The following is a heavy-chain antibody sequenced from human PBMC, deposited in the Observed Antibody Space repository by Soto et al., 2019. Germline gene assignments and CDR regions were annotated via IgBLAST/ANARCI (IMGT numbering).Heavy chain of an antibody. CDR1: GYTFTSYD. J-gene: IGHJ4*02. D-gene: IGHD6-13*01. V-gene: IGHV1-8*01. CDR2: MNPDSGNT. Sequence: ASVKVSCKASGYTFTSYDTNWVRQATGQGLEWMGWMNPDSGNTGYAQKFQGRVTMTRNTSISTAYMELSSLRSEDTAVYYCARVPRGYSSSWYDYWGQGTLVTVSS. CDR3: ARVPRGYSSSWYDY.